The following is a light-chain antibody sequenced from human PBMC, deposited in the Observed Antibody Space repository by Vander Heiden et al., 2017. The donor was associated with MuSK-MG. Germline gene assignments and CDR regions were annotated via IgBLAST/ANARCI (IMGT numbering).Light chain of an antibody. CDR2: EVS. J-gene: IGLJ1*01. Sequence: SALTHPASLPGSPLQSMTSRWTGTSSDVGGYNYVSWYQQHPGKAPKLMIYEVSNRPSGVSNRFSGSKSGNTASLTISGLQAEDEADYYCSSYTSSSTQIFGTGTKVTVL. V-gene: IGLV2-14*01. CDR3: SSYTSSSTQI. CDR1: SSDVGGYNY.